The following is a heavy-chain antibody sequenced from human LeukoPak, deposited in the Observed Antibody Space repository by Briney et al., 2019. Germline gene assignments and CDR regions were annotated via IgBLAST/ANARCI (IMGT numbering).Heavy chain of an antibody. J-gene: IGHJ3*02. D-gene: IGHD5-24*01. CDR2: INHSGST. V-gene: IGHV4-34*01. CDR1: GGSFSGYY. Sequence: SETLSLTCAVYGGSFSGYYWSWIRRPPGKGLEWIGEINHSGSTNYNPSLKSRVTISVDTSKNQFSLKLSSVTAADTAVYYCARGGRWLLLIAFDIWGQGTMVTVSS. CDR3: ARGGRWLLLIAFDI.